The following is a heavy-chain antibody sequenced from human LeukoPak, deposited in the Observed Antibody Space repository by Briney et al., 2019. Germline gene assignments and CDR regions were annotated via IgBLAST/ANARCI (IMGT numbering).Heavy chain of an antibody. D-gene: IGHD6-19*01. CDR1: GYTFTSYG. CDR3: ARAPTPGYSSGWYGIYYYMDV. V-gene: IGHV1-18*01. Sequence: ASVKVSCKASGYTFTSYGISWVRQAPGQGLEWMGWISAYNGNTNYAQKLQGRVTMTTDTSTSTAYMELRSLRSDDTAVYYCARAPTPGYSSGWYGIYYYMDVWGKGTTVTVSS. CDR2: ISAYNGNT. J-gene: IGHJ6*03.